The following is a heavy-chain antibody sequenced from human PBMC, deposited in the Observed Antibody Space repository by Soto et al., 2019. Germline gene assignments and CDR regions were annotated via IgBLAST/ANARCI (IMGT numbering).Heavy chain of an antibody. CDR3: ARGDYYDSSGPFSDAFDI. Sequence: ASVKVSCKASGYTFTSYGISWVRQAPGQGLEWMGWINTYNGNTNHAQKLQGRVTMTEDTSTNTAYMELSSLRSEDTAVYYCARGDYYDSSGPFSDAFDIWGQGTMVTVSS. J-gene: IGHJ3*02. CDR2: INTYNGNT. D-gene: IGHD3-22*01. CDR1: GYTFTSYG. V-gene: IGHV1-18*01.